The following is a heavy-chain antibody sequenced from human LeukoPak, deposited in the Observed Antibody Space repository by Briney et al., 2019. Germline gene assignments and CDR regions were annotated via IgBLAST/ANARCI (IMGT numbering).Heavy chain of an antibody. CDR2: INPNSGGT. D-gene: IGHD5-24*01. CDR3: ARVGGAGYNLLVFDY. CDR1: GYTFTGYY. Sequence: ASVKVSCKASGYTFTGYYMHWVRQAPGQGLEWMGRINPNSGGTNYAQKFQGRVTMTRDTSISTAYMELSRLRSEDTAVYYCARVGGAGYNLLVFDYWGQGTLVTVSS. V-gene: IGHV1-2*06. J-gene: IGHJ4*02.